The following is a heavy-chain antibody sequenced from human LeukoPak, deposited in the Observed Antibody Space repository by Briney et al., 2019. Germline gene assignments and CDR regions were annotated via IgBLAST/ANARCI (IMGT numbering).Heavy chain of an antibody. CDR2: ISGSGGST. CDR3: AKDRATYSGSYDDAFDI. CDR1: GFTFSSYA. D-gene: IGHD1-26*01. J-gene: IGHJ3*02. Sequence: GGSLRLSSAASGFTFSSYAMSWVRQAPGKGLEWVSAISGSGGSTYYADSVKGRFSISRDNSKNTLYLQMNSLRAEDTAVYYCAKDRATYSGSYDDAFDIWGQGTMVTVSS. V-gene: IGHV3-23*01.